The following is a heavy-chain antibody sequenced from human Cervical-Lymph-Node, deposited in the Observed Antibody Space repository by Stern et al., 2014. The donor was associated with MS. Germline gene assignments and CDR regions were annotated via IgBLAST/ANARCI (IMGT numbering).Heavy chain of an antibody. J-gene: IGHJ4*02. Sequence: QVTLKESGPTLVIPTQTLTLTCTFSGFSLTTNGVAVGWIRQPPGKAPKWLALIYWDDDTRYSPSLKSRLTITKDTSKNQVLLTMTNVEPVDTATYYCAHRDDWQLDFAYWGQGILVTVSS. CDR2: IYWDDDT. CDR3: AHRDDWQLDFAY. V-gene: IGHV2-5*02. CDR1: GFSLTTNGVA. D-gene: IGHD6-6*01.